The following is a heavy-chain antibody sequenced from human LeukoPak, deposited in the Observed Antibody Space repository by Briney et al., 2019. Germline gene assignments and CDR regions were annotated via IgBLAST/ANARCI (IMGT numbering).Heavy chain of an antibody. CDR1: GFTLSSYS. CDR3: TGGRLYCSGGSCEKANDAFDI. Sequence: GRSLTLSCAASGFTLSSYSMTWVRQAPGKGLEWVSSISSSSSYIYYADSVKGRFTISRDNAKNSLYLQINSLRAEDTAVYYCTGGRLYCSGGSCEKANDAFDIWGQGTMVTVSS. CDR2: ISSSSSYI. D-gene: IGHD2-15*01. J-gene: IGHJ3*02. V-gene: IGHV3-21*01.